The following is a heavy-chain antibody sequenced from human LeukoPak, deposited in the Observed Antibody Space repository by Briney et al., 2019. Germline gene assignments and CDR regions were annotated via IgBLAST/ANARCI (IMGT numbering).Heavy chain of an antibody. CDR1: GYTFTGYY. CDR3: ARVFQYSSSPSGYYGLDV. V-gene: IGHV1-2*02. Sequence: GASVKVSCKASGYTFTGYYMHWVRQAPGQGLEWMGWINPNSGGTNYAQKFQGRVTMTRDTSISTAYMELSRLRSDDTAVYYCARVFQYSSSPSGYYGLDVWGQGTTVTVSS. D-gene: IGHD6-13*01. CDR2: INPNSGGT. J-gene: IGHJ6*02.